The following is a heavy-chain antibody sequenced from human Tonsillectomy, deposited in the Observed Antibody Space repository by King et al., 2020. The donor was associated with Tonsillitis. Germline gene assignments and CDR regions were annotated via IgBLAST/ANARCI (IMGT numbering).Heavy chain of an antibody. Sequence: VQLVESGGGVVQPGTSLRLSCAASGFTFDNYGMHWVRQAPGKGLEWVALIAYDASYENYADSVKGRFTISRDNSKNTLYLEMSSLRVEDTAVYYCAKEGIGLSDWYFDLGGRGTLVTVSS. J-gene: IGHJ2*01. CDR2: IAYDASYE. CDR1: GFTFDNYG. V-gene: IGHV3-30*18. CDR3: AKEGIGLSDWYFDL. D-gene: IGHD3-16*01.